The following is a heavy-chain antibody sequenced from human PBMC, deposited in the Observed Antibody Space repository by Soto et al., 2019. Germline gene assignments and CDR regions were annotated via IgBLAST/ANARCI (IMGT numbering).Heavy chain of an antibody. Sequence: QVQLQESGPGLVKPSETLSLTCTVSGGSISSYYWSWIRQPPGKGLEWIGYIYYSGSTNYNPSLKSRVTISVDTSKNQFSLKLSSVTAADTAVYYCARDGGPRAALLNWFDPWGQGTLVTVSS. J-gene: IGHJ5*02. V-gene: IGHV4-59*01. CDR1: GGSISSYY. D-gene: IGHD6-6*01. CDR2: IYYSGST. CDR3: ARDGGPRAALLNWFDP.